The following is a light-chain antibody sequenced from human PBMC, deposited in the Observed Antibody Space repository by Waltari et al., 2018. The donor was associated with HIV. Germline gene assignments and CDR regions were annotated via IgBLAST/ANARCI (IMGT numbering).Light chain of an antibody. V-gene: IGLV1-47*01. CDR3: AVWDVSLNGRV. J-gene: IGLJ3*02. Sequence: QSVLSQPPSAAGTPGQRVTFSCSGSSSNIGSNHVYWYQQFPGTAPKLHIYRNYQRPSGVPDRFSGSKSGTSASLAISGLRSEDEADYYCAVWDVSLNGRVFGGGTKLTVL. CDR2: RNY. CDR1: SSNIGSNH.